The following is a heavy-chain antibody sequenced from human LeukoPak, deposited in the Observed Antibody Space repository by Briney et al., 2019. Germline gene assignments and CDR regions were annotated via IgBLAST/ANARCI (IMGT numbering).Heavy chain of an antibody. CDR1: GGSISNDY. CDR2: IYYSGST. Sequence: SETLSLTCTVSGGSISNDYWSWIRQAAGKELEWIGYIYYSGSTNYNPSLKSRVTISVDTSKNQFSLKLSSVTAADTAVYYCARVAGYNYLDYWGQGALVTVSS. J-gene: IGHJ4*02. CDR3: ARVAGYNYLDY. D-gene: IGHD5-24*01. V-gene: IGHV4-59*01.